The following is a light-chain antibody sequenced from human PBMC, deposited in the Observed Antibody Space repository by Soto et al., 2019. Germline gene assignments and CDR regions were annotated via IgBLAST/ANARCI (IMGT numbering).Light chain of an antibody. Sequence: DVVMTQSPLSLPVTLGQPASISCRSSESLVYSDGNTYLNWFQQRPGQSPRRLFYKVSNRDSGVPDRFSGRGSGTDFTLKISRVEAEDVGLYYCMQGAHWPETFGQGTKVDIK. CDR2: KVS. CDR3: MQGAHWPET. CDR1: ESLVYSDGNTY. J-gene: IGKJ1*01. V-gene: IGKV2-30*01.